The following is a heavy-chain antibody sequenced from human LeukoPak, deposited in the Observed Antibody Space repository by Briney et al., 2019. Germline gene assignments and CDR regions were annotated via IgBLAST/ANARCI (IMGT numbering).Heavy chain of an antibody. V-gene: IGHV1-18*01. Sequence: GASVKVSCKASGYTFTSYGISWVRQAPGQGLEWMGWISAYNGNTNYAQKLQGRVTMTTDTSTSTAYMELRSLRSDDTAVYYCARDPSSVAAAGGYDYWGQGTLVTVSS. CDR3: ARDPSSVAAAGGYDY. D-gene: IGHD6-13*01. J-gene: IGHJ4*02. CDR1: GYTFTSYG. CDR2: ISAYNGNT.